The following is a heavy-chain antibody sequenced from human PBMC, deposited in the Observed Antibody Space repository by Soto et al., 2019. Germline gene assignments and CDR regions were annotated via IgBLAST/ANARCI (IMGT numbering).Heavy chain of an antibody. Sequence: PGGSLRLSCAASGFTFSTYGMHWVRQAPGKGLERVAVISYDGSNKYYADSVKGRFTISRDNGMQSLFLHMNSLRDEDTAVYYCARDGKGAAYTFGPYYFDSWGQGALVTVSS. D-gene: IGHD1-1*01. V-gene: IGHV3-30*03. CDR2: ISYDGSNK. CDR3: ARDGKGAAYTFGPYYFDS. CDR1: GFTFSTYG. J-gene: IGHJ4*02.